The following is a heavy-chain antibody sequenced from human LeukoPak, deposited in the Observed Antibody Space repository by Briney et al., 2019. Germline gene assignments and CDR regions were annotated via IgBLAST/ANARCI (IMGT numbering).Heavy chain of an antibody. Sequence: ASVKVSCKASGYTLTSYGISWVRQAPRQGLEWMGWISAYNGNTNYAQKLQGRVTMTTDTSTSTAYMELRSLRSDDTAVYYCARSAYYYDSSGYLYYFDYWGQGTLVTVSS. J-gene: IGHJ4*02. CDR1: GYTLTSYG. CDR3: ARSAYYYDSSGYLYYFDY. V-gene: IGHV1-18*01. CDR2: ISAYNGNT. D-gene: IGHD3-22*01.